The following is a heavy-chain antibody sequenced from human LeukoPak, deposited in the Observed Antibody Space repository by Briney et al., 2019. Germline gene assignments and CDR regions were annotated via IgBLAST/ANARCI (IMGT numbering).Heavy chain of an antibody. J-gene: IGHJ6*02. Sequence: PSETLSLTCAVSGGSISSGGYSWSWIRQPPGKGLEWIGYIYHSGSTYYNPSLKSRVTISVDRSKNQFSLKLSSVTAADTAVYYCLLWFGKLSLHYGMDVWGQGTTVTVSS. CDR2: IYHSGST. D-gene: IGHD3-10*01. V-gene: IGHV4-30-2*01. CDR3: LLWFGKLSLHYGMDV. CDR1: GGSISSGGYS.